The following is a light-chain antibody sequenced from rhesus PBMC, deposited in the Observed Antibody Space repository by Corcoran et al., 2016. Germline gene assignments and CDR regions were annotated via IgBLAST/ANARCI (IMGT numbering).Light chain of an antibody. CDR2: EVS. CDR1: HSDIGAYNR. Sequence: AAQTQSPSVSGSPGQPVPISCTGTHSDIGAYNRVSWYQQNPGKVPKVMIYEVSKRPSGVSDRFSGSKSGNTASLTISGLQAEDEADYYCSSYATSTTYIFGTGTRLTVL. J-gene: IGLJ1*01. CDR3: SSYATSTTYI. V-gene: IGLV2-13*01.